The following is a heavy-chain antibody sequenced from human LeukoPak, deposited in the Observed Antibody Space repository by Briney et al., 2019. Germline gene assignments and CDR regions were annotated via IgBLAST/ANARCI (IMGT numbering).Heavy chain of an antibody. J-gene: IGHJ4*02. Sequence: PGGSLRLSCAASGFTFSSYPMSWVRQAPGKGLGWVSPISGSGGVTSYTDSVKGRFTISRDNSKNTLYLQMNSLRAEDTAVYYCAKEVTYYDSLTGYYISGYFEYWGQGTLVTVSS. V-gene: IGHV3-23*01. CDR3: AKEVTYYDSLTGYYISGYFEY. CDR2: ISGSGGVT. CDR1: GFTFSSYP. D-gene: IGHD3-9*01.